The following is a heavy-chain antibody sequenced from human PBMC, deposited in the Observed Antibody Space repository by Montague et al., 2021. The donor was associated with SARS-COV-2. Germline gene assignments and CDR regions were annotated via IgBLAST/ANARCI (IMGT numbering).Heavy chain of an antibody. Sequence: SETLSLTCAVYGGSFSDYCWSWIRQPPGKGLEWIGEVTHRGNTKYNPSLKSPVTISLDTSNNHFSLKLSSVTAADTAVYYCARGLLHGVAADSPFDFWGQGTLVTVSS. CDR2: VTHRGNT. CDR1: GGSFSDYC. J-gene: IGHJ4*02. V-gene: IGHV4-34*01. D-gene: IGHD6-25*01. CDR3: ARGLLHGVAADSPFDF.